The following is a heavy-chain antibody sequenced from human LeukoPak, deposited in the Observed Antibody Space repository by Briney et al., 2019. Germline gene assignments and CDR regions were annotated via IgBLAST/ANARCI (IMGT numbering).Heavy chain of an antibody. CDR1: GFIFSNYD. V-gene: IGHV3-30*18. CDR3: AKRTSKRFDAFDI. CDR2: ISYDGSNK. Sequence: PGTSLRLSCAASGFIFSNYDMHWVRQARGKGLEWVALISYDGSNKYYADSVKGRFTISRDNSKNTLYLQMNSLRAEDTAVYYCAKRTSKRFDAFDIWGQGAMVADSS. J-gene: IGHJ3*02. D-gene: IGHD1-1*01.